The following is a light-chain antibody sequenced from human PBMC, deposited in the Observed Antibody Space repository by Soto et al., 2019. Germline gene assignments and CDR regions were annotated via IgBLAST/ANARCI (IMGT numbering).Light chain of an antibody. J-gene: IGLJ1*01. Sequence: QSALTQPASVSGSPGQSITISCTGTITDIGAYNYVSWYQQHPDKAPKLLIYGVSSRPSGVSNRFSGSKSGNAAYLTISGLQADDEAEYYCSSYTSSITPYVLGTGTKVTVL. V-gene: IGLV2-14*01. CDR3: SSYTSSITPYV. CDR2: GVS. CDR1: ITDIGAYNY.